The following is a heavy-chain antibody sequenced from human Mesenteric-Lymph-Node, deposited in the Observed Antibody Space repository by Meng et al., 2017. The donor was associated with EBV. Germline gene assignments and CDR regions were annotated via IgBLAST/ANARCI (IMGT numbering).Heavy chain of an antibody. CDR3: AGGPTDMVTYLHY. V-gene: IGHV4-4*03. J-gene: IGHJ4*02. CDR1: GGSISSTNW. Sequence: QGHRQEPGPGLVKPPGTLSLTCAVSGGSISSTNWWSWVRQPPGKGLEWIGEIYHSGSTNYNPSLQSRVTISVDKSKNQFSLKLSSVTAADTAAFYCAGGPTDMVTYLHYWGQGTLVTVSS. D-gene: IGHD5-18*01. CDR2: IYHSGST.